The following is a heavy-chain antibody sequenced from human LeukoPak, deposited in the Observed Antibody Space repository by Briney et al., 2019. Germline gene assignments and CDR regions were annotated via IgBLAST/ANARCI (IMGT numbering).Heavy chain of an antibody. CDR3: ARDRDYDYVWGSSPMDV. CDR1: GFTFSSYA. Sequence: PGGSLRLSCAASGFTFSSYAMSWVRQAPGKGLEWVSSISSSSSYIYYADSVKGRFTISRDNAKNSLYLQMNSLRAEDTAVYYCARDRDYDYVWGSSPMDVWGQGTTVTVSS. D-gene: IGHD3-16*01. J-gene: IGHJ6*02. CDR2: ISSSSSYI. V-gene: IGHV3-21*01.